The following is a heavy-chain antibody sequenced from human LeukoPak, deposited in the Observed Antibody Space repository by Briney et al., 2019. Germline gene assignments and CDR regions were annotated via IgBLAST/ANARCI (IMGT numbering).Heavy chain of an antibody. CDR3: GGAATGTVGWFDP. D-gene: IGHD6-13*01. CDR2: IYYSGTT. J-gene: IGHJ5*02. V-gene: IGHV4-39*01. Sequence: PGGSLRLSCAASGFTFSSHWMSWVRQPPGKGLEWIGSIYYSGTTSYNPSLKSRVTISVDTSKNQFSLMLTSVTASDTAVYFCGGAATGTVGWFDPWGQGTLVTVSS. CDR1: GFTFSSHW.